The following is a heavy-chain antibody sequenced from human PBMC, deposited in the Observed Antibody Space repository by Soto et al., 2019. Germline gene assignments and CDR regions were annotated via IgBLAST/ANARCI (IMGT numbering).Heavy chain of an antibody. V-gene: IGHV3-11*06. CDR1: GFRFSDYY. J-gene: IGHJ4*02. CDR3: ARESEDLTSNFDY. Sequence: QVQLVESGGGLVKPGGSLRLSCAASGFRFSDYYMTWIRQAPGKGLEWVSSISSTTNYIYYGDSMKGRFTISRDNAKNSLYLEMNSLRAEDTAVYYCARESEDLTSNFDYWGQGTLVTVSS. CDR2: ISSTTNYI.